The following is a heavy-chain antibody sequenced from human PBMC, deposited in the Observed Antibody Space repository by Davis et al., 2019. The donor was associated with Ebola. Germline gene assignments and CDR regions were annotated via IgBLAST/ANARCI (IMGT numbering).Heavy chain of an antibody. CDR3: AKDLSFTTRYQGRGYGMDV. Sequence: PGGSLRLSCAASGFTFSSYAMSWVRQAPGKGLEWVSAISGSGGSTYYADSVKGRFTISRDNSKNTLYLQMNSLRAEDTAVYYCAKDLSFTTRYQGRGYGMDVWGKGTTVTVSS. D-gene: IGHD2-2*01. V-gene: IGHV3-23*01. CDR2: ISGSGGST. J-gene: IGHJ6*04. CDR1: GFTFSSYA.